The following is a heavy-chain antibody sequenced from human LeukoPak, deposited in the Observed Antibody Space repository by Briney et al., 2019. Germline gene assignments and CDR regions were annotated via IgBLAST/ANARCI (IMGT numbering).Heavy chain of an antibody. V-gene: IGHV3-48*04. Sequence: GGSLRLSCAASGFTFSSYSMNWVRQAPGKGLEWVSYISSSGSTIYYADSVKGRFTISRDNAKNSLYLQMNSLRAEDTAVYYCAREGGDYVWGSYRYTGPGFDYWGQGTLVTVSS. CDR1: GFTFSSYS. D-gene: IGHD3-16*02. J-gene: IGHJ4*02. CDR2: ISSSGSTI. CDR3: AREGGDYVWGSYRYTGPGFDY.